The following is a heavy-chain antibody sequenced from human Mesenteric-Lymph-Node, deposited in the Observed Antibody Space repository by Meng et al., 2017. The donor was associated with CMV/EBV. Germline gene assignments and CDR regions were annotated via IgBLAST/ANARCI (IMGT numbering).Heavy chain of an antibody. J-gene: IGHJ4*02. CDR2: INPNSDGT. Sequence: ASVKVSCKASGYTFTGHYMHRVRQAPGQGLEWMGWINPNSDGTNYAQKFQGRVTMTRDTSINTAYMELTRLTSDDTAVYYCARAWQLADYFDYWGQGTLVTVSS. D-gene: IGHD6-6*01. CDR3: ARAWQLADYFDY. V-gene: IGHV1-2*02. CDR1: GYTFTGHY.